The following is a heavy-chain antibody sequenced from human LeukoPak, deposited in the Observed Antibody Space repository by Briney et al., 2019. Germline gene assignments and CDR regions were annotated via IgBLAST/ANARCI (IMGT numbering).Heavy chain of an antibody. CDR2: MNPNSGNT. J-gene: IGHJ6*03. Sequence: ASVKVSCKASGYTFTSYDINWVRQATGQGPEWMGWMNPNSGNTGYAQKFQGRVTITRNTSISTAYMELSSLRSEDTAVYYCARVWYSSGYYYPGGNYYYDYMDVWGKGTTVTVSS. CDR3: ARVWYSSGYYYPGGNYYYDYMDV. D-gene: IGHD3-22*01. V-gene: IGHV1-8*03. CDR1: GYTFTSYD.